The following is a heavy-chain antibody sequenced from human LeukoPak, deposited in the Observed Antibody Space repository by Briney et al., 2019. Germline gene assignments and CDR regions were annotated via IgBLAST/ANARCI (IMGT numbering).Heavy chain of an antibody. CDR2: IGHDGSNK. CDR1: GFTFSTSG. Sequence: PGGSLRLSCAASGFTFSTSGMHWVRQAPGKGLEWVAYIGHDGSNKYYADSVKGRFTISGDNSKNTLYLQMNSLRAEDTAVYYCVWFGTYHKRAFDYWGQGTLVTVSS. J-gene: IGHJ4*02. V-gene: IGHV3-30*02. D-gene: IGHD3-10*01. CDR3: VWFGTYHKRAFDY.